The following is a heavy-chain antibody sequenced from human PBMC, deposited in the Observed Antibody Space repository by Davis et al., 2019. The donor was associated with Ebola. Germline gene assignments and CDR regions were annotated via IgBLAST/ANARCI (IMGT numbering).Heavy chain of an antibody. D-gene: IGHD6-13*01. Sequence: AASVKVSCKASGYTFTGYYMHWVRQAPGQGLEWMGWINPNSGGTNYAQKFQGRVTITRDTSASTAYMELSSLRSEDTAVYYCARGSLSSSWYNYYGMDVWGQGTTVTVSS. CDR3: ARGSLSSSWYNYYGMDV. CDR2: INPNSGGT. V-gene: IGHV1-2*02. J-gene: IGHJ6*02. CDR1: GYTFTGYY.